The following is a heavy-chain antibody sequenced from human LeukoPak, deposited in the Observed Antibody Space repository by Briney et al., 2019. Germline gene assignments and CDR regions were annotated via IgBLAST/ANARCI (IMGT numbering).Heavy chain of an antibody. CDR1: GFTFSNYG. D-gene: IGHD6-13*01. J-gene: IGHJ6*02. CDR3: ARRGYVDV. CDR2: IWCDGSNK. Sequence: PGGSLRLSCAASGFTFSNYGMHWVRQAPGKGLEWVAVIWCDGSNKYYADSVKGRFTISRDNPKNTLYLQMNSLRAEDTAVYYCARRGYVDVWGQGATVTVSS. V-gene: IGHV3-33*01.